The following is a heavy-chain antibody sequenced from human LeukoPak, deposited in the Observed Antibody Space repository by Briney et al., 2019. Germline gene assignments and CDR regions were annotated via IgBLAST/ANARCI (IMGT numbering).Heavy chain of an antibody. CDR1: GYSISGGYY. J-gene: IGHJ5*02. CDR2: IFHTGNT. Sequence: PSEALSLTCAVSGYSISGGYYWGWLRQPPGKGLEWIGSIFHTGNTYYNPSLQSRVTISVDTSKNQFSLKLTSMTAADTAVYYCARRPNWFDPWGQGTLVTVSS. V-gene: IGHV4-38-2*01. CDR3: ARRPNWFDP.